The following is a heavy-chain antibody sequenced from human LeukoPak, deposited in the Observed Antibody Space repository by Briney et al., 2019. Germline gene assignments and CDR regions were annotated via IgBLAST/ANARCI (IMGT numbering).Heavy chain of an antibody. V-gene: IGHV3-48*01. CDR3: ARGIRYSSSWYSGEWFDP. D-gene: IGHD6-13*01. CDR2: ISSSSSTI. J-gene: IGHJ5*02. CDR1: GFTFSSYS. Sequence: GGSLRLSCAASGFTFSSYSMNWVRQAPGKGLEWVSYISSSSSTIYYADSVKGRFTISRDNAKNSLYLQMNSLRAEDTAVYYCARGIRYSSSWYSGEWFDPWGQGTLVTVTS.